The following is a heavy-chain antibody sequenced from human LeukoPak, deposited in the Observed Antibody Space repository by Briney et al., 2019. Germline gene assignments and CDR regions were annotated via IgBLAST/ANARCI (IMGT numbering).Heavy chain of an antibody. V-gene: IGHV4-59*01. D-gene: IGHD1-26*01. CDR1: GGSISSYY. CDR3: ARGSIVGATTLDY. Sequence: SETLSLTCTVSGGSISSYYWSWIRQPPGKGLEWIGYIYYIGSTNYNPSLKSRGTISVDTSKNQFSLKLSSVTAADTAVYYCARGSIVGATTLDYWGQGTLVTVSS. J-gene: IGHJ4*02. CDR2: IYYIGST.